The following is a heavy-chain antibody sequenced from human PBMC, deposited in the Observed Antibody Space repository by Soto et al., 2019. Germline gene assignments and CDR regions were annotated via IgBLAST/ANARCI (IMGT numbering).Heavy chain of an antibody. D-gene: IGHD2-2*01. CDR3: ARDVGGYCSSTSCYAENDY. Sequence: ASVKVSCKASGYTFTSYGISWVRQPPGQGLEWMGWISAYNGNTNYAQKLQGRVTMTTDTSTSTAYMELRSLRSDDTAVYYCARDVGGYCSSTSCYAENDYWGQGTLVTVSS. V-gene: IGHV1-18*01. CDR1: GYTFTSYG. J-gene: IGHJ4*02. CDR2: ISAYNGNT.